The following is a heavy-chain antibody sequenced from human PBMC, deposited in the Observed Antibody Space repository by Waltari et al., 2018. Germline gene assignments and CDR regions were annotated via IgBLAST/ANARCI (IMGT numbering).Heavy chain of an antibody. V-gene: IGHV4-34*01. D-gene: IGHD5-18*01. CDR1: GGSFSGYY. J-gene: IGHJ4*02. CDR2: INHSGST. Sequence: QVQLQQWGAGLLKPSETLSLTCAVYGGSFSGYYWSWIRQPPGKGLEWIGEINHSGSTNDNPSLKSRVTISVDTSKNQFSLKLSSVTAADTAVYYCARAKRGYSYGYYFDYWGQGTLVTVSS. CDR3: ARAKRGYSYGYYFDY.